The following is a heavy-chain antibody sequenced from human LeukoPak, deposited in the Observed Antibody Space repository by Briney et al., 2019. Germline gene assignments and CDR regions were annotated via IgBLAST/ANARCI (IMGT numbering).Heavy chain of an antibody. CDR3: ARDLRFGELLFGLDFDP. CDR1: GGSFSGYY. CDR2: ISDSGRT. J-gene: IGHJ5*02. D-gene: IGHD3-10*01. V-gene: IGHV4-34*01. Sequence: SETLSLTCGVSGGSFSGYYWSWIRQPPGKGLEWIGEISDSGRTGYKSSLKSRVTILEDTSKNQFSLKLSSVTAADTAVYYCARDLRFGELLFGLDFDPWGQGTLVTVSS.